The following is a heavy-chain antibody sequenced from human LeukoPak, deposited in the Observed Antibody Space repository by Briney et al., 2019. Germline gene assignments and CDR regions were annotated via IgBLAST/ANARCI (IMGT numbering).Heavy chain of an antibody. CDR2: INHSGST. CDR1: GGSFSGYY. J-gene: IGHJ4*02. Sequence: PSETLSLTCAVYGGSFSGYYWSWIRQPPGKGLEWIGEINHSGSTNYNPSLKSRVTISVDTSKNQLSLKLSSVTAADTAVYYCARGLSSTYYYDSSGYYPRGVFDYWGQGTLVTVSS. V-gene: IGHV4-34*01. D-gene: IGHD3-22*01. CDR3: ARGLSSTYYYDSSGYYPRGVFDY.